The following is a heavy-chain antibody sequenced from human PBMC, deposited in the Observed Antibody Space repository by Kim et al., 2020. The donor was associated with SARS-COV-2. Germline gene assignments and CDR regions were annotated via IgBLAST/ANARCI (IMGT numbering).Heavy chain of an antibody. CDR1: GFTFSSYA. CDR2: ISGSGGST. V-gene: IGHV3-23*01. Sequence: GGSLRLSCAASGFTFSSYAMSWVRQAPGKGLEWVSAISGSGGSTYYADSVKGRFTISRDNSKNTLYLQMNSLRAEDTAVYYCAKDGSYCGGDCSPGMDVWGQGTTVTVSS. D-gene: IGHD2-21*02. CDR3: AKDGSYCGGDCSPGMDV. J-gene: IGHJ6*02.